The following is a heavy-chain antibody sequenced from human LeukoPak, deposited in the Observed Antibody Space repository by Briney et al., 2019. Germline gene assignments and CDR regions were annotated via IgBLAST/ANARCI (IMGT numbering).Heavy chain of an antibody. CDR2: IGTAGDT. CDR1: GFTFSSYD. Sequence: GFLRLSCAASGFTFSSYDMHWVRQATGKGLEWVSAIGTAGDTYYPGSVKGRFTISRENAKNSLYLQMNSLRAGDTAVYYCARGARYCSSTSCLWGEIPDAFDIWGQGTMVTVSS. CDR3: ARGARYCSSTSCLWGEIPDAFDI. D-gene: IGHD2-2*01. V-gene: IGHV3-13*01. J-gene: IGHJ3*02.